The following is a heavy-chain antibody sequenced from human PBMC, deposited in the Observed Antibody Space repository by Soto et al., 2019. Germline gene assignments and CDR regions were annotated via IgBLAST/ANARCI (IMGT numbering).Heavy chain of an antibody. Sequence: QVQLVQSGAEVKKPGASVKVSCKASGYTFTKYAMHWVRQAPGQRLEWMGWINGGNGNTKYSQKFQGRVTITRDTSASTAYMELSSLRSEDTAAYYCARGEGYCSGGTCYRWFDPWGQGTLVTVSS. V-gene: IGHV1-3*01. CDR1: GYTFTKYA. D-gene: IGHD2-15*01. CDR3: ARGEGYCSGGTCYRWFDP. J-gene: IGHJ5*02. CDR2: INGGNGNT.